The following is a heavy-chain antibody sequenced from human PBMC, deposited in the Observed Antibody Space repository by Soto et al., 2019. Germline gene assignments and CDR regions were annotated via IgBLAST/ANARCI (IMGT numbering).Heavy chain of an antibody. V-gene: IGHV3-23*01. J-gene: IGHJ4*02. CDR3: AKGYCRGGSCYVFDY. Sequence: PGGSLRLSCAASGFTFSSYAMSWVRQAPGKGLEWVSAISGSGGSTYYADPVKGRFTISRDNSKNTLYLQMNSLRAEDTAVYYCAKGYCRGGSCYVFDYWGQGTLVTVSS. D-gene: IGHD2-15*01. CDR2: ISGSGGST. CDR1: GFTFSSYA.